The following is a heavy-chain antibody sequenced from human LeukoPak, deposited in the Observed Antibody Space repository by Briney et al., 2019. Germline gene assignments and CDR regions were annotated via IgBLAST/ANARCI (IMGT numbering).Heavy chain of an antibody. CDR3: AREAVHY. J-gene: IGHJ4*02. V-gene: IGHV3-48*03. Sequence: GGSLRLSCAASGFTFSNYEFNWVRQAPGKGLEWVSYIGRGYGITYYADSVKGRFTVSRDDAKNSVYLQMNSLRAEDTALYYCAREAVHYWGQGILVTVSS. CDR2: IGRGYGIT. CDR1: GFTFSNYE.